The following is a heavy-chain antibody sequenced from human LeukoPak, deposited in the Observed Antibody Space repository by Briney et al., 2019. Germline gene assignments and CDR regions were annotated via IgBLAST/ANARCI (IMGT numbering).Heavy chain of an antibody. V-gene: IGHV1-46*01. J-gene: IGHJ4*02. CDR2: INPSGGST. CDR3: ARDGVGGYVFDY. Sequence: ASVKVSCKASGYTFTRYYMHWVRQAPGQGLEWMGLINPSGGSTKYAQKFHGRVTMTRDTSTNTVYMELSSLRSEDTALYYCARDGVGGYVFDYWGQRTLVTVTS. D-gene: IGHD3-16*01. CDR1: GYTFTRYY.